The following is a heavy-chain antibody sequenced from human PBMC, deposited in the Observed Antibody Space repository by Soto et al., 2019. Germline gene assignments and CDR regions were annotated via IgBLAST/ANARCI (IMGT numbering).Heavy chain of an antibody. J-gene: IGHJ6*02. CDR2: ISTTSTYI. CDR3: ARDYVMDV. V-gene: IGHV3-21*01. Sequence: EVQLVESGGGLVKPGGSLRLSCAASGFTFSGDAMNWVRQSPGKGLEWVSSISTTSTYIYYADSVKGRFTFSRDNANNSLHLQMNDLRAEDTAVYYCARDYVMDVWGQGTTVTVSS. CDR1: GFTFSGDA. D-gene: IGHD3-10*02.